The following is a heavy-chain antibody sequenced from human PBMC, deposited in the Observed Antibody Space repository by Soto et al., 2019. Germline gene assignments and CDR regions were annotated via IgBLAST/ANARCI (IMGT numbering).Heavy chain of an antibody. J-gene: IGHJ5*02. CDR3: ARASISRCVDRSCPAWFDP. V-gene: IGHV4-30-2*06. CDR1: GVTMSYGGYS. Sequence: SETLSLTCTVSGVTMSYGGYSWSWIRQSPGKGLEWLGYISHFETTYYNPSFKSRLSLSIDRTRNQFSLSLSSMTAADTAVYFCARASISRCVDRSCPAWFDPWGQGTLVNVSS. D-gene: IGHD1-26*01. CDR2: ISHFETT.